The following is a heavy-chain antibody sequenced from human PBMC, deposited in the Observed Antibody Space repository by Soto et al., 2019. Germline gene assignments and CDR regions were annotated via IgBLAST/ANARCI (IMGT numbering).Heavy chain of an antibody. J-gene: IGHJ6*02. D-gene: IGHD6-13*01. CDR2: IYPGDSDT. CDR3: ASARAAAGSHYYYGMDV. V-gene: IGHV5-51*01. CDR1: GYSFTSYW. Sequence: GESLKISCKGSGYSFTSYWIGWVRQMPGKGLEWMGIIYPGDSDTRYSPSFQGQVTISADKSISTAYLQWSSLKASDTAMYYCASARAAAGSHYYYGMDVWGQGTTVTVSS.